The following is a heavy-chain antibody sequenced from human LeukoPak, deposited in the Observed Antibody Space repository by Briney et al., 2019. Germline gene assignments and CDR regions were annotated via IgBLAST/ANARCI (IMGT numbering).Heavy chain of an antibody. CDR1: GFTVNSNY. Sequence: GGSLRLSCAASGFTVNSNYMSWVRQAPGKGLEWVSVIYSGGSTYYADSVKGRFTISRDNSKNTLYLQMNSLGAEDTAVYYCARGPDYYYYMDVWGKGTTVTISS. J-gene: IGHJ6*03. CDR3: ARGPDYYYYMDV. CDR2: IYSGGST. V-gene: IGHV3-53*01.